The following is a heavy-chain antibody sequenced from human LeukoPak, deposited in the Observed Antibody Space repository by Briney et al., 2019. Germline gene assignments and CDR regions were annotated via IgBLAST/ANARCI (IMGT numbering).Heavy chain of an antibody. CDR1: GFTFSSYW. Sequence: GGSLILSCAASGFTFSSYWMSWVRQAPGKGLEWVANIKQDGSEKYYVDSVKGRFTISRDNAKNSLYLQMNSLRAEDTAVYYCARIRFGESYAPKSYYYYYMDVWGKGTTVTISS. CDR3: ARIRFGESYAPKSYYYYYMDV. J-gene: IGHJ6*03. D-gene: IGHD3-10*01. CDR2: IKQDGSEK. V-gene: IGHV3-7*01.